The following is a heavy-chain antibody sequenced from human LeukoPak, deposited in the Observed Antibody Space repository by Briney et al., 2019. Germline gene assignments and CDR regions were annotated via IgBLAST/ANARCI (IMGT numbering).Heavy chain of an antibody. CDR1: GGSISSYY. CDR2: IYYSGST. CDR3: AGDGYSSSWYYFDY. J-gene: IGHJ4*02. Sequence: SETLSLTCTVPGGSISSYYWSWIRQPPGKGLEWIGYIYYSGSTNYNPSLKSRVTISVDTSKNQFSLKLSSVTAADTAVYYCAGDGYSSSWYYFDYWGQGTLVTVSS. D-gene: IGHD6-13*01. V-gene: IGHV4-59*01.